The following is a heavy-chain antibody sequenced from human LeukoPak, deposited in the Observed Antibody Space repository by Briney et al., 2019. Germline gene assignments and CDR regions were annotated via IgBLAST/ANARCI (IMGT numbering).Heavy chain of an antibody. CDR1: GGSISSYY. CDR3: ARDRLESTKPNDAFDI. D-gene: IGHD1-1*01. J-gene: IGHJ3*02. V-gene: IGHV4-59*01. Sequence: SETLSLTCSVSGGSISSYYWSWIRQPPGKGLEWIGYMYYSGSTHYNPSLESRVTISVDTSKKQLSLKLTSVTAADTAVYYCARDRLESTKPNDAFDIWGQGTMVTVSS. CDR2: MYYSGST.